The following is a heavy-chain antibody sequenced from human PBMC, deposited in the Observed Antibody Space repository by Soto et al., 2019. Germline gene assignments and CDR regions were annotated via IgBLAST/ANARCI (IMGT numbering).Heavy chain of an antibody. V-gene: IGHV3-23*01. J-gene: IGHJ3*02. CDR2: ISGSGGST. Sequence: EGTLRRSCAASGFTFSSYAMSWVRQSPGKGLEWVSAISGSGGSTYYADSVKGRFTISRDNSKNTLYLQMNSLRAEDTAVYYCAKDRRVGATAFDIWGRRTRVT. CDR1: GFTFSSYA. CDR3: AKDRRVGATAFDI. D-gene: IGHD1-26*01.